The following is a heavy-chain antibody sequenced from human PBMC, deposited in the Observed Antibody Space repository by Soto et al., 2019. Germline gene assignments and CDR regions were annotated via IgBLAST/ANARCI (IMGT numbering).Heavy chain of an antibody. J-gene: IGHJ4*02. V-gene: IGHV4-34*01. CDR3: LSARYDF. D-gene: IGHD3-9*01. CDR2: INHSGST. Sequence: SETLSLTCAVSGASISSHTWTWTRQPPGKGLEWIGEINHSGSTNYNPSLKGRVTISVDTSKNQFSLKLTSVTAADTAVYYCLSARYDFWGQGILVTVSS. CDR1: GASISSHT.